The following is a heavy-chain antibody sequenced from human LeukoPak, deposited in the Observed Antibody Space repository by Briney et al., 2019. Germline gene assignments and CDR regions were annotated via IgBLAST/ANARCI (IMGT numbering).Heavy chain of an antibody. D-gene: IGHD6-13*01. Sequence: SETLSLTCTVSGGSISSSSYYWGWIRQPPGKGLEWIGSIYYSGSTYYNPSLKSRVTISVDTSKNQFSLKLSSVTAADTAVYYCARGDTGYSSSWYVPAGDLDIWGQGTMVTVSS. CDR1: GGSISSSSYY. J-gene: IGHJ3*02. V-gene: IGHV4-39*07. CDR3: ARGDTGYSSSWYVPAGDLDI. CDR2: IYYSGST.